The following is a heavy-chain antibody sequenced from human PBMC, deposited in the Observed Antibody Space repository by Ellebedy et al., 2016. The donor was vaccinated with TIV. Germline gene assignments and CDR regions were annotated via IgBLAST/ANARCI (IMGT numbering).Heavy chain of an antibody. CDR2: IGDDAVAT. J-gene: IGHJ4*02. Sequence: PGGSLRLSCAASGFTFSSFAMSRVRQAPGLGLEWVSAIGDDAVATHYADSVKGRFTISRDNSKNTLYLQMNSLRAGDTAIYYCARLRYFGSGSYSDYWGQGTLVTVSS. CDR3: ARLRYFGSGSYSDY. V-gene: IGHV3-23*01. CDR1: GFTFSSFA. D-gene: IGHD3-10*01.